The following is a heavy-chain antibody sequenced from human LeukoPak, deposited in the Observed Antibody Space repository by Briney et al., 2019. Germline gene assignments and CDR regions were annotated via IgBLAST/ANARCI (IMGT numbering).Heavy chain of an antibody. CDR1: GFTFSSYA. CDR2: ISSSSSYI. J-gene: IGHJ3*02. Sequence: GRSLRLSCAASGFTFSSYAMHWVRQAPGKGLEWVSSISSSSSYIYYADSVKGRFTISRDNAKNSLYLQMNSLRAEDTAVYYCARDQTGSDAFDIWGQGTMVTVSS. V-gene: IGHV3-21*01. CDR3: ARDQTGSDAFDI. D-gene: IGHD3-9*01.